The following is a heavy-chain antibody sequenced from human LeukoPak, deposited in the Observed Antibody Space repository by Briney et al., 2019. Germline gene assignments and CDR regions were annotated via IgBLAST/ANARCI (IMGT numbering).Heavy chain of an antibody. Sequence: GGSLRLSCAASGFTFNNYGMHWVRQAPGKGLEWVSAISGSGGSTYYADSVKGRFTISRDNSKNTLYLQMNSLRAEDTAVYYCANTPGGDTAMVTFTFDYWGQGTLVTVSS. D-gene: IGHD5-18*01. CDR2: ISGSGGST. CDR3: ANTPGGDTAMVTFTFDY. V-gene: IGHV3-23*01. CDR1: GFTFNNYG. J-gene: IGHJ4*02.